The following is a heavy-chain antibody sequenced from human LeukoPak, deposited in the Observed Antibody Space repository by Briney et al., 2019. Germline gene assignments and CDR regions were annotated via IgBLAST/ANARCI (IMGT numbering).Heavy chain of an antibody. Sequence: VASVKVSCKASGYTFTSYGISWVRQAPGQGLEWMGWISAYNGNTNYAQKLQGRVTMTTDTSTSTAYMELRSLRSDDTAVYYCARLDYDILTGHLGGWGQGTLVTVSS. CDR3: ARLDYDILTGHLGG. V-gene: IGHV1-18*01. CDR2: ISAYNGNT. D-gene: IGHD3-9*01. CDR1: GYTFTSYG. J-gene: IGHJ4*02.